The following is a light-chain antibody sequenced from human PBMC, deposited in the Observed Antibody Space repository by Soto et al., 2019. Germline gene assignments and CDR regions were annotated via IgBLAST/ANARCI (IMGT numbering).Light chain of an antibody. V-gene: IGLV2-14*03. J-gene: IGLJ2*01. Sequence: QSALTQPASVSGSPGQSITISCTGTSSDVGGYDYVSWYQHHPGKPPKLMIFDVNNRPSGISNRFSGSKSGNTASLTISGLQAEDEADYYCASFTSSTTLVFGAGTKLTVL. CDR3: ASFTSSTTLV. CDR2: DVN. CDR1: SSDVGGYDY.